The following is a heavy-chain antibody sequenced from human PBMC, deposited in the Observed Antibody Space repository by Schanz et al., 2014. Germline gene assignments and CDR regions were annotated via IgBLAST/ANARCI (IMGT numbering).Heavy chain of an antibody. CDR2: ISTFRNEDT. D-gene: IGHD3-22*01. J-gene: IGHJ4*02. CDR3: AKNGRLPYYGTGSDFDY. CDR1: GYAFTTYG. Sequence: QVQLVQSGAEVKKPGASVRVSCKVSGYAFTTYGISWVRQAPGQGPEFMGWISTFRNEDTNSAQRFQGRLTMTTDTSTSTAYMELRSLRAGDTAVYYCAKNGRLPYYGTGSDFDYWGQGTLVAVSS. V-gene: IGHV1-18*01.